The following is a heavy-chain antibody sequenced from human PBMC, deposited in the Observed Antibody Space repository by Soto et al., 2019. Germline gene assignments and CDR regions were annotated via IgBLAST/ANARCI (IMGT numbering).Heavy chain of an antibody. CDR1: GGSISSGGYY. Sequence: SETLSLTCTVSGGSISSGGYYWSWIRQHPRKGLEWIGYIYYSGSTYYNPSLKSRVTISVDTSKNQFSLKLSSVTAADTAVYYCARVTYDYIWGSYRPQKYIYFDYWGQGTLVTVSS. CDR2: IYYSGST. V-gene: IGHV4-31*03. D-gene: IGHD3-16*02. J-gene: IGHJ4*02. CDR3: ARVTYDYIWGSYRPQKYIYFDY.